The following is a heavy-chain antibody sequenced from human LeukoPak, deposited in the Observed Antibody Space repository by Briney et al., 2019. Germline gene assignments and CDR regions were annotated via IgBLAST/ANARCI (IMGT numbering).Heavy chain of an antibody. D-gene: IGHD7-27*01. J-gene: IGHJ6*02. Sequence: ASVKVSCKASGYTFTSYGISWVRQAPGQGHEWMGWISAYNGNTNYAQKLQGRVTMTTDTSTSTAYMELRSLRSDDTAVYYCARDLTGEYYYGMDVWGQGTTVTVSS. V-gene: IGHV1-18*01. CDR1: GYTFTSYG. CDR2: ISAYNGNT. CDR3: ARDLTGEYYYGMDV.